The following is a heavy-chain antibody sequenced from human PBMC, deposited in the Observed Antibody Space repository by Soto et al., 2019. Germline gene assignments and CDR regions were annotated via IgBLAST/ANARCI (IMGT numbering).Heavy chain of an antibody. CDR1: GYRLTSYG. V-gene: IGHV1-18*01. CDR3: ARDRIQGFGFLADY. CDR2: INPYNGNT. Sequence: QVQLVQSGGEVKKPGASVKVSCKTSGYRLTSYGISWVRQAPGQGLEWMGLINPYNGNTKYVQNLQGRCTMTTDTSTSTAYMELRSLRYDDTAIYYCARDRIQGFGFLADYWGQGTLVTVSS. D-gene: IGHD3-10*01. J-gene: IGHJ4*02.